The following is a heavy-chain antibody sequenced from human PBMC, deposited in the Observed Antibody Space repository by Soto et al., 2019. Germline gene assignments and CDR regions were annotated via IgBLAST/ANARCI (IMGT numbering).Heavy chain of an antibody. J-gene: IGHJ4*02. D-gene: IGHD3-16*01. CDR3: ASGPSGATVHY. CDR2: IFDSGTT. CDR1: GGSITSDYSC. Sequence: QVQLQESGPGLVKPSQTLSLTCTVSGGSITSDYSCWSWIRQPPGEGLEWIGHIFDSGTTYTNPSLRRPVARSLATSKNPSSLTLSSVTAADTAVYSCASGPSGATVHYWGQGALVTVSS. V-gene: IGHV4-30-4*01.